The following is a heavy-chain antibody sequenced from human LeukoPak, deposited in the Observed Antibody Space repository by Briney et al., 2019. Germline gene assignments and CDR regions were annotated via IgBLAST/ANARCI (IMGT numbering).Heavy chain of an antibody. J-gene: IGHJ4*02. CDR3: ARGAYGDYDY. CDR2: ISADASST. V-gene: IGHV3-23*01. CDR1: GFTFSSYA. Sequence: GGSLRLSCAASGFTFSSYAMSWVRQAPGKGLEWVSAISADASSTYYADSVKGPVTISRDNSKNTLFLQMNSLRAEDTAVYYCARGAYGDYDYWGQGTLVTVSS. D-gene: IGHD4-17*01.